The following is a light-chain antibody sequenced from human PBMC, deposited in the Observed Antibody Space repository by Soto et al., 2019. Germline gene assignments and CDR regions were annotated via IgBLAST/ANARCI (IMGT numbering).Light chain of an antibody. Sequence: QTALAQPRSASESPGQSLTISCTGTKNDIGLYDLVSWYQHHPGKAPRLIIYEVVQRPSGLPDRFSGSKSGNTASLTVSGLQAAFVSDYLRPSNSASFPYVFGSGSQGTLL. CDR1: KNDIGLYDL. CDR3: PSNSASFPYV. CDR2: EVV. V-gene: IGLV2-8*01. J-gene: IGLJ1*01.